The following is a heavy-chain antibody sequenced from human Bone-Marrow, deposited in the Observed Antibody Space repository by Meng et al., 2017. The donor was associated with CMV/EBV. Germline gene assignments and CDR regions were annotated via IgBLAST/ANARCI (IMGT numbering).Heavy chain of an antibody. CDR1: GYTFTGYY. V-gene: IGHV1-2*02. D-gene: IGHD3-3*01. CDR3: ARVILEWLPYFGY. Sequence: ASVKVSCKASGYTFTGYYMHWVRQAPGQGLEWMGWINPNSGGTNYAQKFQGRVTMTRDTSISTAYMELSRLRSDDTAVYYCARVILEWLPYFGYWGQGTLVTVSS. J-gene: IGHJ4*02. CDR2: INPNSGGT.